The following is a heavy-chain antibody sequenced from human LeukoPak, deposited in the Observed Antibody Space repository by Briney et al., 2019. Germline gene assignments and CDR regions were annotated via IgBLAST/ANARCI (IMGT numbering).Heavy chain of an antibody. CDR2: IWYDGSNK. V-gene: IGHV3-33*01. Sequence: PGGSLRLSCAASGFTFSSYGMHWVRQAPGKGLEWVAVIWYDGSNKYCADSVKGRFTISRDNSKKTLYLHMNSLRAEDTSVYYCARRRTYSFAYWGQGTLVTVSS. CDR1: GFTFSSYG. CDR3: ARRRTYSFAY. J-gene: IGHJ4*02. D-gene: IGHD2-15*01.